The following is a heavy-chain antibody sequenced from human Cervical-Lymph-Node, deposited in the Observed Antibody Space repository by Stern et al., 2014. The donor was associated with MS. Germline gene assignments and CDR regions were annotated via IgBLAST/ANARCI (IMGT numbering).Heavy chain of an antibody. Sequence: QVQLVQSGAEVKKPGSSVRVSCKATGYTFSSSTITWVRQAPGQGPEWMGEIIPIFATPNYAQKFQDRVTITADKSTNTAYIELSRLTYADTAVYFCARNGDADGYTYGFFDSWGQGTLVTVSS. CDR1: GYTFSSST. J-gene: IGHJ5*01. V-gene: IGHV1-69*06. CDR3: ARNGDADGYTYGFFDS. D-gene: IGHD5-18*01. CDR2: IIPIFATP.